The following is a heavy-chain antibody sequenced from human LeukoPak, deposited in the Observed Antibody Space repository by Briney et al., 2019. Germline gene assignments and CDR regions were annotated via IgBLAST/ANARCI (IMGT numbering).Heavy chain of an antibody. CDR3: ARGLVEMATMNTCDY. D-gene: IGHD5-24*01. CDR2: INPNSGGT. J-gene: IGHJ4*02. V-gene: IGHV1-2*02. Sequence: GASVKVSCKASGYTFTSYYMHWVRQAPGQGLERMGWINPNSGGTNYAQKFQGRVTMTRDTSISTAYMELSRLRSDDTAVYYCARGLVEMATMNTCDYWGQGTLVTVSS. CDR1: GYTFTSYY.